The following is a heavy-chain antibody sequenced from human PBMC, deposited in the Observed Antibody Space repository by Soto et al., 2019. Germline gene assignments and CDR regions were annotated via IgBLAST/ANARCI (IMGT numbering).Heavy chain of an antibody. V-gene: IGHV3-48*02. D-gene: IGHD4-17*01. CDR1: GFTFSSYS. Sequence: EVQLVESGGGLVQPGGSLRLSCAASGFTFSSYSMNWVRQAPGKGLEWVSYISSSSSTIYYADSVKGRFTISRDNAKNSLYLQMNGLRDEDTAVYYCARDSPSPMTTVPSFDYWGQGTLVTVSS. J-gene: IGHJ4*02. CDR2: ISSSSSTI. CDR3: ARDSPSPMTTVPSFDY.